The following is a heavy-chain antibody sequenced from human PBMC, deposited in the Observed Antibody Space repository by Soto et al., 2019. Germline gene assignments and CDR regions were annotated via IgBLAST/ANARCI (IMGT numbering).Heavy chain of an antibody. D-gene: IGHD3-16*01. CDR3: TTLEPLFLGRWGDAFDI. J-gene: IGHJ3*02. V-gene: IGHV3-15*01. Sequence: GGSLRLSCAASGFTFSNAWMSWVRQAPGKGLEWVGRIKSKTDGGTTDYAAPVKGRFTISTEDSKNTLYLQMNSLKTEDTAVYYCTTLEPLFLGRWGDAFDIWGQGTMVTVSS. CDR2: IKSKTDGGTT. CDR1: GFTFSNAW.